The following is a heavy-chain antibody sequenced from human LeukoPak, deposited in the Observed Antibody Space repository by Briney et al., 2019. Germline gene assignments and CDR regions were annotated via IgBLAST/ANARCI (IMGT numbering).Heavy chain of an antibody. D-gene: IGHD6-19*01. CDR1: GFTFSSYA. Sequence: GGSLRLSCAASGFTFSSYAMHWVRQAPGKGLEWVAVISYDGSNKYYADSVKGRFTISRDNSRNTLYLQMNSLRAEDTAVYYCARALAVAGKGWFDPWGQGTLVTVSS. CDR3: ARALAVAGKGWFDP. V-gene: IGHV3-30-3*01. CDR2: ISYDGSNK. J-gene: IGHJ5*02.